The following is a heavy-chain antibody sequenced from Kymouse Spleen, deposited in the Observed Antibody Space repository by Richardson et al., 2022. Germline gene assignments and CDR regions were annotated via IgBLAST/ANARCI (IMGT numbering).Heavy chain of an antibody. Sequence: QVQLVESGGGVVQPGRSLRLSCAASGFTFSSYGMHWVRQAPGKGLEWVAVIWYDGSNKYYADSVKGRFTISRDNSKNTLYLQMNSLRAEDTAVYYCARENWNYSRYGMDVWGQGTTVTVSS. CDR1: GFTFSSYG. J-gene: IGHJ6*02. V-gene: IGHV3-33*01. CDR3: ARENWNYSRYGMDV. CDR2: IWYDGSNK. D-gene: IGHD1-7*01.